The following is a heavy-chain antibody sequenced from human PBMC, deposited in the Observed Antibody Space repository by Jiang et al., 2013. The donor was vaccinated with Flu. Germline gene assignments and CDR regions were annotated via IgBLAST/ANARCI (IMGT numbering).Heavy chain of an antibody. V-gene: IGHV4-4*02. CDR1: GGSISSSNW. D-gene: IGHD3-3*01. CDR2: IYHSGST. Sequence: PGLVKPSGTLSLTCAVSGGSISSSNWWSWVRQPPGKGLEWIGEIYHSGSTNYNPSLKSRVTISVDKSKNQFSLKLSSVTAADTAVYYCARRIYDFWSGSAHYGMDVWGQGTTVTVSS. CDR3: ARRIYDFWSGSAHYGMDV. J-gene: IGHJ6*02.